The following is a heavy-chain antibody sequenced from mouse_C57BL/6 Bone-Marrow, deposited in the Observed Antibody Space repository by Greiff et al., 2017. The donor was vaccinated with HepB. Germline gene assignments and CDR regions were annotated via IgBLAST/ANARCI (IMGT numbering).Heavy chain of an antibody. D-gene: IGHD2-10*02. V-gene: IGHV5-12*01. CDR1: GFTFRDYY. Sequence: EVMLVESGGGLVQPGGSLKLSCAASGFTFRDYYMYWVRQTPEKRLEWVAYISNGGGSTYYPDTVKGRFTIARDNAKNTLYLQMSRLKSEDTAMYYCARGNLGRPYYAMDYWGQGTSVTVSS. CDR3: ARGNLGRPYYAMDY. J-gene: IGHJ4*01. CDR2: ISNGGGST.